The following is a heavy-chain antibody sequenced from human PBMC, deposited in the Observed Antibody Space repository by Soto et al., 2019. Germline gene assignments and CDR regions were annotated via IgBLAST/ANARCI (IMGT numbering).Heavy chain of an antibody. Sequence: GASVKVSCKASGYTFTSYGISWVRQAPGQGLEWMGWISAYNGNTNYAQKLQGRVTMTTDTSTSTACMELRSLRSDDTAVYYCARDSRDPFGAYNWFDPWGQGTLVSVSS. J-gene: IGHJ5*02. D-gene: IGHD3-16*01. CDR2: ISAYNGNT. V-gene: IGHV1-18*04. CDR1: GYTFTSYG. CDR3: ARDSRDPFGAYNWFDP.